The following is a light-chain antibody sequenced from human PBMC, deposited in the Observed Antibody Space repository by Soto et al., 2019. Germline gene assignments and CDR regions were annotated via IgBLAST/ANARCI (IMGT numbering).Light chain of an antibody. CDR3: QQYDGYPHT. J-gene: IGKJ2*01. V-gene: IGKV1-5*03. CDR1: QTIGGW. CDR2: AAS. Sequence: DIQMTQSPSTLSASVGDRVTITCRASQTIGGWEAWFQQTPGRAPKLLIFAASALETGVPSRFRGGGSGTEFTLSITSLQADDFATYFCQQYDGYPHTVGQGTRVEMK.